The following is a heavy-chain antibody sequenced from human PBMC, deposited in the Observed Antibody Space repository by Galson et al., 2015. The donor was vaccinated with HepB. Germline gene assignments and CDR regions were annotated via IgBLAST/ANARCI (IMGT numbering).Heavy chain of an antibody. CDR2: TNEDGSAT. CDR3: ARHGFWNVDY. V-gene: IGHV3-7*03. CDR1: GFTFSSHW. Sequence: SLRLSCAASGFTFSSHWMAWVRQAPGKGLEWVASTNEDGSATYNVDSVKGRFTMSRDNAKNLLYLEMNSQRVEDTAVYYCARHGFWNVDYWGQGTLVTVSS. J-gene: IGHJ4*02. D-gene: IGHD1-1*01.